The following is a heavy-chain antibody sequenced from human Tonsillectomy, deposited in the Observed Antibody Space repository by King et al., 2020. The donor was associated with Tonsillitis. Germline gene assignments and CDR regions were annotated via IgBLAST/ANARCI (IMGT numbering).Heavy chain of an antibody. CDR1: GFTFTNYW. J-gene: IGHJ2*01. V-gene: IGHV3-7*03. CDR2: IKQDLNEE. Sequence: DVQLVESGGGLVQPGGSLRLSCAASGFTFTNYWMHWVRQAPGKGLEWVANIKQDLNEEYYVDSVKGRFTISRDNAKSSLHLQMNSLRAEDTAVYYCARGRDDSGDVWYFDLWGRGTLVTVSS. CDR3: ARGRDDSGDVWYFDL. D-gene: IGHD4-17*01.